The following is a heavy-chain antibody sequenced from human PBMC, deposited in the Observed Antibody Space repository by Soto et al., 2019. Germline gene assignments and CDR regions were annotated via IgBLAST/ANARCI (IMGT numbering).Heavy chain of an antibody. V-gene: IGHV1-8*01. J-gene: IGHJ6*02. Sequence: QVQLVQSGAEVRKPGASVKVSCKASGYTFTTYDINWVRQATGQGLEWMGWMNPNSGNTVYAQKFQGRVTMTRNTSTNTAYMELTSLTSDVTAVYYCARYHYYYCMDVWGQGTTVTVSS. CDR3: ARYHYYYCMDV. CDR2: MNPNSGNT. CDR1: GYTFTTYD. D-gene: IGHD3-22*01.